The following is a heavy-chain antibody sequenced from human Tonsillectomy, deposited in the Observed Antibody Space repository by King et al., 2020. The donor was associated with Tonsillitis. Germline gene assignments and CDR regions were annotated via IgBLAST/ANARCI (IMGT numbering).Heavy chain of an antibody. D-gene: IGHD2-2*01. J-gene: IGHJ4*02. CDR2: IIPFLRIT. CDR3: ARDLAYCTTTNCFETK. CDR1: GATQSTYA. Sequence: QLVQSGAEVKKPGSSVKVSCKASGATQSTYAIIWVRQAPGQGLEWMGRIIPFLRITDYSQNFQGRVTISADKSTSTVYMEVNTLRSEDTAVYYCARDLAYCTTTNCFETKWGQGTLVTISS. V-gene: IGHV1-69*04.